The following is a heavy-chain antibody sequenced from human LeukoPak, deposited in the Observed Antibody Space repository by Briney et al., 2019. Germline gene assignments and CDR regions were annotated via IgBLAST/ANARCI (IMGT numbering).Heavy chain of an antibody. CDR3: ARTDSGSYYVHFDS. Sequence: GGSLRLSCAASGFTFSSYSLNWVRQAPGKGLEWVSSISSSSSYIYYADSVKGRFTISRENAKNSLYLHMHSLRAEDTAVYYCARTDSGSYYVHFDSWGQGTLVTVSP. CDR2: ISSSSSYI. CDR1: GFTFSSYS. D-gene: IGHD1-26*01. J-gene: IGHJ4*02. V-gene: IGHV3-21*01.